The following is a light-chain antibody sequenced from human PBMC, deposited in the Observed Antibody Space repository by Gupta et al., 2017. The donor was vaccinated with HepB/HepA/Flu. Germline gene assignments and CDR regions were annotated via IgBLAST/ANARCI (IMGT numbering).Light chain of an antibody. CDR3: QSLDASGRV. J-gene: IGLJ3*02. V-gene: IGLV3-25*03. CDR1: TLSRQY. CDR2: QDK. Sequence: SKELTQLPPVSVSPGRAARITCAGDTLSRQYTYWYQKRPGQAPILIIFQDKERPPGIPERFSASRSGTTASLTISDVQSEDAADYFCQSLDASGRVFGGGTKLTVL.